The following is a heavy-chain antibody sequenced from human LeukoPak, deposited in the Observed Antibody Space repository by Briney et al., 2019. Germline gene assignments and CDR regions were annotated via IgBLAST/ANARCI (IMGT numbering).Heavy chain of an antibody. V-gene: IGHV3-30*18. D-gene: IGHD5-24*01. CDR1: GFTFSSYG. CDR2: ISYDGSNK. J-gene: IGHJ4*02. CDR3: AKDRVATSN. Sequence: PGGSLRLSCAASGFTFSSYGMHWVRQAPGKGLEWVAVISYDGSNKYYADSVKGRFTISRDNSKNTLYLQMNSLRAEDTAVYYCAKDRVATSNWGQGTLVTVSS.